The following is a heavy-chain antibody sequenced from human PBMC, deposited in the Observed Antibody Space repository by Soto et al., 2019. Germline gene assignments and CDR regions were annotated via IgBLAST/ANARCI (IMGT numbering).Heavy chain of an antibody. CDR3: GRVQYSRYDFKHAFDI. CDR2: IHAGNGYT. Sequence: QVQLVQSGAQVKKPGASVKVSCKASGYTFDNYALHWVRQAPGRRLEWMGWIHAGNGYTKYSQSFQGRVTITRDTSASTVHMDLSSLRSEDTDVYSWGRVQYSRYDFKHAFDIWGQGTMVTVSS. J-gene: IGHJ3*02. D-gene: IGHD5-12*01. V-gene: IGHV1-3*01. CDR1: GYTFDNYA.